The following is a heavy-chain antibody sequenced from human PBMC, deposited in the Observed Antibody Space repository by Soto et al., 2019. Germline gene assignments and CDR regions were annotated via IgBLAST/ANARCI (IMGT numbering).Heavy chain of an antibody. CDR3: PREQASTVITFTHCVH. V-gene: IGHV3-30-3*01. CDR1: GFTFSRYA. CDR2: ISYDGSTK. Sequence: PGGSLRLSCAASGFTFSRYALEWVRQAPGKGLEWVAVISYDGSTKFYADSVKGRFTISRDNSKNTLYLQMNSLRSEDTAVYYFPREQASTVITFTHCVHGGQEALHTTSS. D-gene: IGHD4-17*01. J-gene: IGHJ4*01.